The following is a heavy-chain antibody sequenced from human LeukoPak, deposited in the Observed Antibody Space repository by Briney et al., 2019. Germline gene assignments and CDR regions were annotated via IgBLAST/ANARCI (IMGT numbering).Heavy chain of an antibody. CDR3: ATYGSGSGTFFDS. Sequence: GGSLRLSCAASGYMCSDYYMSWIRQAPEKGREWLSYISHSGSTIYYADSVKGRFTISRDNAKNSLYLQMNSLRAEDTALYYCATYGSGSGTFFDSWGQGTLVTVSS. D-gene: IGHD3-10*01. CDR2: ISHSGSTI. J-gene: IGHJ4*01. V-gene: IGHV3-11*04. CDR1: GYMCSDYY.